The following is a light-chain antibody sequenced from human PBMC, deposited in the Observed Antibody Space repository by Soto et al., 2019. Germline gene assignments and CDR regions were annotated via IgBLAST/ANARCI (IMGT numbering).Light chain of an antibody. CDR3: QQRSNWPST. CDR1: QSVRSY. J-gene: IGKJ4*01. CDR2: DAF. V-gene: IGKV3-11*01. Sequence: IVLTQSPVTLSLSPGERATLSCRASQSVRSYLAWYQQKPGQAPRLLIYDAFKRATGIPARFSGSGSGTDFTLSISSLEPEDFAVYYCQQRSNWPSTFGGGTKVDIK.